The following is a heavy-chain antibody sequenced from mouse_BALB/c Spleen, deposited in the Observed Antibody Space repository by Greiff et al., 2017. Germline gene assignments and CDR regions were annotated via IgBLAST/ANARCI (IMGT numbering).Heavy chain of an antibody. CDR1: GYTFTSYW. J-gene: IGHJ3*01. CDR3: ATSDGYDQAWFAY. V-gene: IGHV1-69*02. Sequence: VQLQQSGAELVKPGASVKLSCKASGYTFTSYWMHWVKQRPGQGLEWIGEIDPSDSYTNYNQKFKGKATLTVDKSSSTAYMQLSSLTSEDSAVYYCATSDGYDQAWFAYWGQGTLVTVSA. CDR2: IDPSDSYT. D-gene: IGHD2-2*01.